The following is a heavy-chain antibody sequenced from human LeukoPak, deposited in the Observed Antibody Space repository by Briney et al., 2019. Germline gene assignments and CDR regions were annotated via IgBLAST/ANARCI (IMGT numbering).Heavy chain of an antibody. CDR2: IYYSGST. J-gene: IGHJ6*03. Sequence: SETLSLTCTVSGYSIGNGYFWGWIRQPPGKGLEWIGYIYYSGSTNYNPSLKSRVTISVDTSKNQFSLKLSSVTAADTAVYYCARAFYPGYYSYMAVWGKGTTVTVSS. D-gene: IGHD3-3*02. CDR3: ARAFYPGYYSYMAV. V-gene: IGHV4-59*01. CDR1: GYSIGNGYF.